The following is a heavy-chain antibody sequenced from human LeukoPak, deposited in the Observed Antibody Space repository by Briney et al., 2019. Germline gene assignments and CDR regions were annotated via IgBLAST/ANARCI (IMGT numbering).Heavy chain of an antibody. CDR2: IYYSGST. Sequence: SETLSLTCTVSGGSISSYYWSWIRQPPGKGLEWIGYIYYSGSTNYNPSLKSRVTISVDRSKNQFSLKLSSVTAADTAVYYCAREHPVAARLLGYWGQGTLVTVSS. CDR1: GGSISSYY. CDR3: AREHPVAARLLGY. V-gene: IGHV4-59*12. D-gene: IGHD6-6*01. J-gene: IGHJ4*02.